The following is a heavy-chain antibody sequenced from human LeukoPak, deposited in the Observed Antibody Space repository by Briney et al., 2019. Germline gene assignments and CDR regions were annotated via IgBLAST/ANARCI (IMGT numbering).Heavy chain of an antibody. CDR2: IYYSGST. CDR1: GGSISNYY. Sequence: SETLSLTCTVSGGSISNYYWSWIRQPPGKGLEWIGYIYYSGSTNYNPSLKSRVTISVDTSKNQFSLKLSSVTAADTAVYYCARDLGYYGSGRSWFDPWGQGTLVTVSS. J-gene: IGHJ5*02. CDR3: ARDLGYYGSGRSWFDP. D-gene: IGHD3-10*01. V-gene: IGHV4-59*01.